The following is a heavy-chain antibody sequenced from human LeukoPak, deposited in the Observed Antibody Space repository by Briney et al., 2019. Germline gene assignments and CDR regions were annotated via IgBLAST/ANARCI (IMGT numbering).Heavy chain of an antibody. V-gene: IGHV3-48*03. J-gene: IGHJ4*02. CDR3: TRNYYGSGSYSASGY. Sequence: PGGSLRLSCAASGFTFSSYEMNWVRQAPGKGLEWVSYISSSGSTIYYADSVKGRFTISRDNAKNSLYLQMNSLRAEDTAVYYCTRNYYGSGSYSASGYWGQGTLVTVSS. CDR2: ISSSGSTI. CDR1: GFTFSSYE. D-gene: IGHD3-10*01.